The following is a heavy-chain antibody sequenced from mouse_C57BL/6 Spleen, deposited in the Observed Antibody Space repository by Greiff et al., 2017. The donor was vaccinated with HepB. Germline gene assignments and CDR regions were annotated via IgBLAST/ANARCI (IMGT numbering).Heavy chain of an antibody. D-gene: IGHD1-1*01. J-gene: IGHJ1*03. CDR3: ARDYGSRRLWDFDV. Sequence: QVQLKQSGAELARPGASVKLSCKASGYTFTSYGISWVKQRPGQGLEWIGEIYPRSGNTYYNEKFKGKATLTADKSSSTAYMELRSLTSEDSAVYFCARDYGSRRLWDFDVWGTGTTVTVSS. V-gene: IGHV1-81*01. CDR1: GYTFTSYG. CDR2: IYPRSGNT.